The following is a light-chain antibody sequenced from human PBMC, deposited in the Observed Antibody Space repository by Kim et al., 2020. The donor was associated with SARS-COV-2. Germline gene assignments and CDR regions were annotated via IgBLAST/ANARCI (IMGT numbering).Light chain of an antibody. CDR3: QQYNSYSQGT. V-gene: IGKV1-5*03. Sequence: DIQMTQSPSTLSASVGDRVTITCRASQSISSWLAWYQQKPGKAPKLLIYKASSLESGVPSRFSGSGSGTEFTLTISSLQPDDFATYYCQQYNSYSQGTFGQGTKLEI. CDR2: KAS. CDR1: QSISSW. J-gene: IGKJ2*02.